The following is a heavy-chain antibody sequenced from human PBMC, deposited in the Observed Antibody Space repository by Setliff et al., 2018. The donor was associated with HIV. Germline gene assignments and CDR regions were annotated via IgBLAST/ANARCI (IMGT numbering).Heavy chain of an antibody. D-gene: IGHD2-15*01. CDR2: INPSGGST. V-gene: IGHV1-46*01. J-gene: IGHJ4*02. Sequence: ASVKVSCKASGGTFSSYAITWVRQAPGQGLEWMGYINPSGGSTIYAQEFQGRVTTTRDTSASTVYMDLSSLRSEDTAMYYCARDAGYCSGGTCYHHYYFDYWGPGTLVT. CDR3: ARDAGYCSGGTCYHHYYFDY. CDR1: GGTFSSYA.